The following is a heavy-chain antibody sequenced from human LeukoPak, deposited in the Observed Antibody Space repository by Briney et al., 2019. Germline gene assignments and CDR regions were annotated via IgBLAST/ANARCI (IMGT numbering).Heavy chain of an antibody. CDR1: GGTFSSYA. V-gene: IGHV1-69*06. CDR3: ARAARITGTITNWFDP. J-gene: IGHJ5*02. D-gene: IGHD1-7*01. CDR2: IIPIFGTA. Sequence: GASVKVSCKASGGTFSSYAISWVRQAPGQGLEWMGGIIPIFGTANYAQKFQGRVTITADKSTSTAYMELSSLRSEDTAVYYCARAARITGTITNWFDPWGQGTLVTVSS.